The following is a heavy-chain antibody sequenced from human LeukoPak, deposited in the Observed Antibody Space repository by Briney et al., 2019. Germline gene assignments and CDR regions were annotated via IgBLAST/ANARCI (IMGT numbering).Heavy chain of an antibody. D-gene: IGHD3-3*01. J-gene: IGHJ1*01. Sequence: GGSLRLSCAASGFTFSNYWMSWVRQAPGKGLEWVANIRQDGSEKNYVDSVRGRFTISRDNAMNSLYLQMNSLRAEDTAVYYCARSITIFGVGNFQHWGQGSLVTVSS. CDR3: ARSITIFGVGNFQH. CDR2: IRQDGSEK. CDR1: GFTFSNYW. V-gene: IGHV3-7*05.